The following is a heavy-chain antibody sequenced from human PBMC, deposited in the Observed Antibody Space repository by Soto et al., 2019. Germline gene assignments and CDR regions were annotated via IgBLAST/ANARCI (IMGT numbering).Heavy chain of an antibody. CDR1: GFTFSSYG. CDR2: IWYDGSNK. J-gene: IGHJ4*02. CDR3: ARDADDYGDLYHDY. Sequence: GGSLRLSCAASGFTFSSYGMHWVRQAPGKGLEWVAVIWYDGSNKYYADSVKGRFTISRDNSKNTLYLQMNSLRAEDTAVYYCARDADDYGDLYHDYWGQGTLVTVSS. V-gene: IGHV3-33*01. D-gene: IGHD4-17*01.